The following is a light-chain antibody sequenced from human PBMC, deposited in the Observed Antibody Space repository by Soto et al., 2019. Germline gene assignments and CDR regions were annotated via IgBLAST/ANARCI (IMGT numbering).Light chain of an antibody. CDR2: GTS. CDR3: QHYGSSPPMYT. J-gene: IGKJ2*01. V-gene: IGKV3-20*01. CDR1: QSVSTTY. Sequence: EIGLTQSPGTLSLSPGERATLSCRASQSVSTTYLGWYQQKPGQAPRLLVYGTSRRATGIPDRFSGSGSGTDFTLTISSLEPEDFAVYYCQHYGSSPPMYTFGQGTKLEIK.